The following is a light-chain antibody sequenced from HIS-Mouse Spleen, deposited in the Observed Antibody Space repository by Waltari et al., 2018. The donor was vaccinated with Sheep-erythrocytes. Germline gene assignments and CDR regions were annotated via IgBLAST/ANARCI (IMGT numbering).Light chain of an antibody. J-gene: IGLJ3*02. CDR1: SSDVGGSNY. Sequence: QSALTQPPSASGSPGHSVTISCTGTSSDVGGSNYVSWYQQHPGNAPKLMMYEVSKRHAGVPERYAGSNSGNTASLTVSGLQAEDEADYYCSSYAGSNNWVFGGGTKLTVL. CDR2: EVS. V-gene: IGLV2-8*01. CDR3: SSYAGSNNWV.